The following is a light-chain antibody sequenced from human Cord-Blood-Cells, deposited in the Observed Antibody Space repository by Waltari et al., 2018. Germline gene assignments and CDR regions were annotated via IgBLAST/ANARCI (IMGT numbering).Light chain of an antibody. Sequence: QSVLTQPPSASGTPGQRVTISCSGSSSNIGSNYVYWYQQLPETAPKLPIYRNNQRPSGVPDRFSGSKSGTSASLAISGLRSEDEADYYCAAWDDSLSGWVFGGGTKLTVL. CDR2: RNN. CDR1: SSNIGSNY. J-gene: IGLJ3*02. V-gene: IGLV1-47*01. CDR3: AAWDDSLSGWV.